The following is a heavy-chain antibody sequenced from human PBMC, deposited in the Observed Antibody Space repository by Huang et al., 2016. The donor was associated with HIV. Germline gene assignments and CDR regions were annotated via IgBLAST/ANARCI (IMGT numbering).Heavy chain of an antibody. CDR3: ARHFGSWSGYFDS. CDR1: GGSITDGNSY. J-gene: IGHJ4*02. V-gene: IGHV4-39*01. D-gene: IGHD3-10*01. CDR2: IIYSGDT. Sequence: QLQLQESGPGLVRPSETLSLICSVSGGSITDGNSYWGGIRQPPGQGLGWIGSIIYSGDTDYNPSLKSRVTMSVDTSKNRFSLDIRSVAVADTAIYYCARHFGSWSGYFDSWGQGTLVPVSS.